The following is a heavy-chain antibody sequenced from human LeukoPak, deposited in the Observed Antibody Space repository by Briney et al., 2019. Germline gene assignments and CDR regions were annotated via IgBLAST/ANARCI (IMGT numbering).Heavy chain of an antibody. J-gene: IGHJ4*02. D-gene: IGHD6-19*01. V-gene: IGHV3-30*18. CDR1: GFTFSSYG. Sequence: GGSLRLSCAASGFTFSSYGTHWVRQAPGKGLEWVAVISYDGSNKYYADSVKGRFTISRDNSKNTLYLQMNSLRAEDTAVYYCAKARAVTAPPFDYWGQGTLVTVSS. CDR2: ISYDGSNK. CDR3: AKARAVTAPPFDY.